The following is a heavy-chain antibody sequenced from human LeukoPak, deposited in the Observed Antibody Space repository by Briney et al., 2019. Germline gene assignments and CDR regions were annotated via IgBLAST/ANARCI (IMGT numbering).Heavy chain of an antibody. V-gene: IGHV4-59*01. Sequence: SETLSLTCTVSGGSISSYYWSWIRQPPGKGLEWIGYIYYSGSTNCNPSLKSRVTISVDTSKNQFSLKLSSVTAADTAVYYCARGHPARGNDYWGQGTLVTVSS. D-gene: IGHD6-6*01. CDR3: ARGHPARGNDY. CDR2: IYYSGST. J-gene: IGHJ4*02. CDR1: GGSISSYY.